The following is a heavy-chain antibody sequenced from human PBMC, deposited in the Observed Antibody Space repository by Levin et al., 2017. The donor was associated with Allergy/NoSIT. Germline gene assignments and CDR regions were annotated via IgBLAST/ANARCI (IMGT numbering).Heavy chain of an antibody. CDR1: GGSFSGYY. V-gene: IGHV4-34*01. CDR3: ARETGYSSSWYGP. J-gene: IGHJ5*02. Sequence: SETLSLTCAVYGGSFSGYYWSWIRQPPGKGLEWIGEINHSGSTNYNPSLKSRVTISVDTSKNQFSLKLSSVTAADTAVYYCARETGYSSSWYGPWGQGTLVTVSS. CDR2: INHSGST. D-gene: IGHD6-13*01.